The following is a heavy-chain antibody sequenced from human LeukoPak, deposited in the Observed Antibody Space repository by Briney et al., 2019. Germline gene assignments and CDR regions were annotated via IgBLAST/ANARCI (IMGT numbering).Heavy chain of an antibody. CDR2: INNDGDST. V-gene: IGHV3-53*01. D-gene: IGHD2-15*01. J-gene: IGHJ1*01. Sequence: GGSLRLSCAASGFTVSSIHMVWVRQAPGKGLEWVSAINNDGDSTYSADSVKGRFTVSRDNSKNTLYLQMNSLRAEDAAVYYCAQQVGYCSSGNCYFTYWGQGTLVTVSS. CDR1: GFTVSSIH. CDR3: AQQVGYCSSGNCYFTY.